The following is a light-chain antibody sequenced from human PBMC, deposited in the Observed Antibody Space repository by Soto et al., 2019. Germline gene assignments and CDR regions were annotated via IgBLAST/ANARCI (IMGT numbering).Light chain of an antibody. CDR2: EVS. Sequence: QSALTQPPSASGSPGQSVTISCTGTSSDIGAYIYVSWYQQHPGKAPKLMIYEVSNRPSGVSNRFSGSKSGNTASLTISGLQAEDEADYYCSSYTSSSTPYVFGTGTKLTVL. V-gene: IGLV2-14*01. CDR1: SSDIGAYIY. J-gene: IGLJ1*01. CDR3: SSYTSSSTPYV.